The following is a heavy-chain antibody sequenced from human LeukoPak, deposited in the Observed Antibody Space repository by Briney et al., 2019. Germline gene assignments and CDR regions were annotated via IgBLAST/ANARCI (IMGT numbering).Heavy chain of an antibody. Sequence: GESLKISCKGSGYSFTSYWIGWVRQMPGKGLEWMGLIYPGNSDTRYSPLFQGQVTLSVDRPISTAYLHWSGLKASDTAIYYCARFALTSSLDYWGQGTLVTVSS. D-gene: IGHD6-13*01. CDR3: ARFALTSSLDY. J-gene: IGHJ4*02. CDR1: GYSFTSYW. V-gene: IGHV5-51*04. CDR2: IYPGNSDT.